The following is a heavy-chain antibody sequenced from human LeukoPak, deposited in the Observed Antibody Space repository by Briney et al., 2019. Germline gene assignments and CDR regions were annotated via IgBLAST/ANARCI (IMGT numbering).Heavy chain of an antibody. CDR2: IKSKTDGGTS. CDR3: AREPDYGAGFDY. V-gene: IGHV3-15*01. D-gene: IGHD4-17*01. CDR1: GFTFSNAW. J-gene: IGHJ4*02. Sequence: NTGGSLTLSCAASGFTFSNAWMGWVRQAPGKGLEWVGRIKSKTDGGTSEYAAPVKGRFSISRDESKKTVYLQMYSLKTEDTAVYYCAREPDYGAGFDYWGQGTLVTVSS.